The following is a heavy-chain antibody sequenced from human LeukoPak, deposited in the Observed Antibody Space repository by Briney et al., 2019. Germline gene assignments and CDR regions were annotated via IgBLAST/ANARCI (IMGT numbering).Heavy chain of an antibody. CDR1: GGSISSGDYY. J-gene: IGHJ4*02. CDR2: IYYSGST. CDR3: ALVQIAAARYFDY. D-gene: IGHD6-13*01. Sequence: SQTLSLTCTVSGGSISSGDYYWSWIRRPPGKGLEWIGYIYYSGSTYYNPSLKSRVTISVDTSKNQFSLKLSSVTAADTAVYYCALVQIAAARYFDYWGQGTLVTVSS. V-gene: IGHV4-30-4*01.